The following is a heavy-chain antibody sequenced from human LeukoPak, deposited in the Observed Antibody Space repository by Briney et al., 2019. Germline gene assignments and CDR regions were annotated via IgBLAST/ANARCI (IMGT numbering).Heavy chain of an antibody. D-gene: IGHD1-7*01. CDR1: GGTFSSYA. Sequence: SVKVSCKASGGTFSSYAISWVRQAPGQGLEWMGRIIPILGIANYAQKFQGRVTITADKSTSTAYMELSSLRSEDTAVYYCARGYNWNYLYYYYYGMDVWGQGTTVTVSS. J-gene: IGHJ6*02. CDR2: IIPILGIA. CDR3: ARGYNWNYLYYYYYGMDV. V-gene: IGHV1-69*04.